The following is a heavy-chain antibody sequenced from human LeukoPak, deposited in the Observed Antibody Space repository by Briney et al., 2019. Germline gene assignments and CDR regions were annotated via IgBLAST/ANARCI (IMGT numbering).Heavy chain of an antibody. CDR1: GGSINNYY. V-gene: IGHV4-4*07. D-gene: IGHD1-14*01. Sequence: SKTLILTCSVSGGSINNYYWSWIRQPPGKRLEWIGRIYSSGTTNYNPSLMSRVTMSVDTSKNQFSLKLSSVTAADTAVYYCARNLDHGWFDPWGQGTLVTVSS. CDR2: IYSSGTT. J-gene: IGHJ5*02. CDR3: ARNLDHGWFDP.